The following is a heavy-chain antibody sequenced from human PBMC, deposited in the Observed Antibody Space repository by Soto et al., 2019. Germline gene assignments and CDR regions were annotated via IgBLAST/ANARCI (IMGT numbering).Heavy chain of an antibody. CDR2: INPNSGAT. CDR3: ARDPGQLNYYGMDV. V-gene: IGHV1-2*02. CDR1: GYTFTGHY. Sequence: GASVKVSCKASGYTFTGHYIHWVRQAPGQGLEWMGWINPNSGATRYARKFQGRVTMTRDTSISTAYMEVSKLRSDDTAVYSCARDPGQLNYYGMDVWGRGTTVTVS. J-gene: IGHJ6*02. D-gene: IGHD6-6*01.